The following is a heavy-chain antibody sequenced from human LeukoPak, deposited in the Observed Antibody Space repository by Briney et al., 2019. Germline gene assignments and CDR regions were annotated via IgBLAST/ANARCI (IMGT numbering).Heavy chain of an antibody. CDR1: GFTFSSYG. CDR3: AKDQSDFWSGYYMSGYFDY. D-gene: IGHD3-3*01. V-gene: IGHV3-30*02. J-gene: IGHJ4*02. CDR2: TRYDGSNK. Sequence: PGGSLRLSCAASGFTFSSYGMHWVRQAPGKGLEWVAFTRYDGSNKYYADSVKGRFTISRDNSKNTLYLQMNSLRPEDTAVYYCAKDQSDFWSGYYMSGYFDYWGKGTLVTVSS.